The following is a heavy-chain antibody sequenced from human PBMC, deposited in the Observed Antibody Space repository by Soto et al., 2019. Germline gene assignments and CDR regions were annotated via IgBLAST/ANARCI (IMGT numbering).Heavy chain of an antibody. V-gene: IGHV1-46*01. D-gene: IGHD1-26*01. Sequence: QVQLVQSGAEVKKPGASVQVSCKASGYTFTNYYIHWVRQAPGQGLEYMGIINPSGGTTNYAQKFQGRVTLTMDTSTSTVYMEVSRLRSDDKAIYYCARGSGASNDLWGHGTLVTVSS. CDR1: GYTFTNYY. J-gene: IGHJ5*02. CDR3: ARGSGASNDL. CDR2: INPSGGTT.